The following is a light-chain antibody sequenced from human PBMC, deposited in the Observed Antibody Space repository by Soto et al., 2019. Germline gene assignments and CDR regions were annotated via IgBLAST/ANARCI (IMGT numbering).Light chain of an antibody. V-gene: IGKV3-11*01. Sequence: EIVLTQSPATLSLSPGERATLSCRASQSVTTYLNWYQHKPGQAPRLLIYDASYRATGVPARFSGSGSGTDFTLTISTLEPDDCAVYYCEQRGRWVTFGGGTTVDIK. J-gene: IGKJ4*01. CDR3: EQRGRWVT. CDR1: QSVTTY. CDR2: DAS.